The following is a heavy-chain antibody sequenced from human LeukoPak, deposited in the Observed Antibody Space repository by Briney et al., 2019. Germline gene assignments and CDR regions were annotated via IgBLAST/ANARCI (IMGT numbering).Heavy chain of an antibody. J-gene: IGHJ4*02. Sequence: WEAPKTPRKGPGYSLTSYWLGRVRQTPGEGPKWMGINYPGDSDTRNSPPFQGQVTISADKSISTAYLQWSSLKASDTAIYYCARHVEPFDYCGQGTLVTVSS. CDR2: NYPGDSDT. CDR3: ARHVEPFDY. CDR1: GYSLTSYW. V-gene: IGHV5-51*01.